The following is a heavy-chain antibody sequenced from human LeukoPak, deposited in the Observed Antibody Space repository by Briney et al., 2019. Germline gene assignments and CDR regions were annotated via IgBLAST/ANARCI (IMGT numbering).Heavy chain of an antibody. CDR1: GFTFSSYA. Sequence: TGGSLRLSCAASGFTFSSYAMHWVRQAPGKGLEWVALISFDGRNGYYPDSVKGRFTISRDNSKSTLYLQMNSLRAEDTAVYYCARDRSFDHKWAFDFWGQGTMVTVSS. J-gene: IGHJ3*01. D-gene: IGHD6-13*01. CDR3: ARDRSFDHKWAFDF. V-gene: IGHV3-30*04. CDR2: ISFDGRNG.